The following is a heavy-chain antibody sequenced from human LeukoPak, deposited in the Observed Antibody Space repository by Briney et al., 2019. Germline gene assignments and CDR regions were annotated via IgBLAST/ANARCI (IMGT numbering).Heavy chain of an antibody. CDR1: GGSISSSNW. D-gene: IGHD6-13*01. CDR2: IYHSGST. Sequence: PSETLSLTCAVSGGSISSSNWWSWVRQPPGKGLEWIGEIYHSGSTNYNPSLKSRVTKSVDKSKNQFSLKLSSVTAADTAVYYCARDGLSSSWCFQGLSLQHWGQGTLVTVSS. J-gene: IGHJ1*01. CDR3: ARDGLSSSWCFQGLSLQH. V-gene: IGHV4-4*02.